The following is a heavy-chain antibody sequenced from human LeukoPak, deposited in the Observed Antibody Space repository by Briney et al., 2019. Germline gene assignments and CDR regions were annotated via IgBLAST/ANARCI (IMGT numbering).Heavy chain of an antibody. J-gene: IGHJ3*02. V-gene: IGHV3-53*01. CDR3: ARGGRGSAAVVAPRSFDI. D-gene: IGHD3-22*01. Sequence: PGGSLTLSCAASGFDVSSHHMVWVRQAPGKGLEWVSVTYTRGNSYYTDSVKGRFIISRDTSKNTRDLQMNSLRPEDSALYFCARGGRGSAAVVAPRSFDIWGQGTMVAVSS. CDR2: TYTRGNS. CDR1: GFDVSSHH.